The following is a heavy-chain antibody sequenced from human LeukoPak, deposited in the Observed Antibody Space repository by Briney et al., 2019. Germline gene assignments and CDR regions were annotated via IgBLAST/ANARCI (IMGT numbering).Heavy chain of an antibody. CDR1: GGSMSRYY. D-gene: IGHD3-22*01. V-gene: IGHV4-59*01. J-gene: IGHJ4*02. Sequence: SETLSLTCTVSGGSMSRYYWSWIRQPPGKGLEWIGNIYYTGTTNYNPSLKSRVTISVDTSKNQFSLNLSSVTAADTAVYYCASHYYYDSSGYSFDYWGQGTLVTVSS. CDR3: ASHYYYDSSGYSFDY. CDR2: IYYTGTT.